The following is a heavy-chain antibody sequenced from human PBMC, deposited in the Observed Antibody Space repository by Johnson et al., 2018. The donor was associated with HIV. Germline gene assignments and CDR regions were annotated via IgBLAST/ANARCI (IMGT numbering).Heavy chain of an antibody. Sequence: QVQLVESGGGLVQPGRSLRLSCAASGFTFSSYAMHWVRQAPGKGLEWVAAISFAGNKKHYAESVKGRFTISRENSKNMLFLEMNSLRGEDTAVYYCARVLGDYAYHIWGQGTMVTVSS. CDR1: GFTFSSYA. D-gene: IGHD4-17*01. CDR2: ISFAGNKK. V-gene: IGHV3-30*03. CDR3: ARVLGDYAYHI. J-gene: IGHJ3*02.